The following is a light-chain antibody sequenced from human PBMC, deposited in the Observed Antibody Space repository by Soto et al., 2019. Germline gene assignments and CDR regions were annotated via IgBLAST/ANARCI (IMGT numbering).Light chain of an antibody. Sequence: QSVLTQPASVSGSPGQSITISCTGTSSDVGSYNFVSWYQQHPGRAPKLMIYEDIKRPPGVSNRFSGSKSGNTASLTISGLQAEDEADYYCCSYAGSSSLFGGGTKLPS. CDR2: EDI. J-gene: IGLJ3*02. CDR1: SSDVGSYNF. CDR3: CSYAGSSSL. V-gene: IGLV2-23*01.